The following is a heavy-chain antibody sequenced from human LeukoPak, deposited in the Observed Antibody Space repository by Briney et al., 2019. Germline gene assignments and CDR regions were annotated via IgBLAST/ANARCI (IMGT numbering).Heavy chain of an antibody. CDR3: ARTAARCFDY. D-gene: IGHD6-6*01. V-gene: IGHV1-46*01. Sequence: ASVNVSCKASGYTFPSYFMHWVRQAPGQGLEWMGIINPTGGSTTYAQKFQGRVTMTRDTSTSTVYMELSSLRSDDTAVYYCARTAARCFDYWGQGTLVTVSS. J-gene: IGHJ4*02. CDR2: INPTGGST. CDR1: GYTFPSYF.